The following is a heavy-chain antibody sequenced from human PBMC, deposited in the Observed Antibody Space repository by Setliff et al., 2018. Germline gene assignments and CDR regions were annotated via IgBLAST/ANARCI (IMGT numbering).Heavy chain of an antibody. Sequence: ASVKVSCKASGYIFTDYYMHWVRQAPGQELGWMGRINPNSGGTNYAQKFQGRVTMTRDTSISTAYTELSSLRSEDTATYYCARDTRDRYDTSGHYLSLDYWGQGTLVTVSS. CDR2: INPNSGGT. D-gene: IGHD3-22*01. CDR1: GYIFTDYY. V-gene: IGHV1-2*06. J-gene: IGHJ4*02. CDR3: ARDTRDRYDTSGHYLSLDY.